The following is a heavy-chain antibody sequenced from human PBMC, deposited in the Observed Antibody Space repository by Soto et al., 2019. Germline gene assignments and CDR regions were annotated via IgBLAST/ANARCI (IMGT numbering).Heavy chain of an antibody. Sequence: QVPLVQSGAEVKKPGSSVKVSCKASGGTYTSYTISWVRQAPGQGLEWMGSIIPILGIGNYAQKFQGRVTITTDKSTSTAYMELSSLRSEDTAVYYCASSWDIGGWYGLDYWGQGTLVTVSS. V-gene: IGHV1-69*02. CDR2: IIPILGIG. CDR3: ASSWDIGGWYGLDY. D-gene: IGHD6-19*01. CDR1: GGTYTSYT. J-gene: IGHJ4*02.